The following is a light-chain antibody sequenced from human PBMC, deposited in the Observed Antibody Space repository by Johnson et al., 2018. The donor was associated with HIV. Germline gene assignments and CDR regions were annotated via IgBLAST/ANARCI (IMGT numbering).Light chain of an antibody. CDR3: GTWDSSLSTHV. CDR1: SSNIGNNY. CDR2: ENN. Sequence: QSVLTQPPSVSAAPGQKVTISCSGTSSNIGNNYVSWYQHLPGTAPKLLIYENNKRPSGISGRFYGSKSGTSANLGITGLQTGDEADYYCGTWDSSLSTHVFGTGTKVTVL. V-gene: IGLV1-51*02. J-gene: IGLJ1*01.